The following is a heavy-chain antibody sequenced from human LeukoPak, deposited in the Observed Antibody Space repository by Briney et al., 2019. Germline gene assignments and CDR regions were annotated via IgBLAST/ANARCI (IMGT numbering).Heavy chain of an antibody. J-gene: IGHJ4*02. V-gene: IGHV2-70*04. CDR2: IDWDDEK. CDR3: ARTQYGSYFDY. D-gene: IGHD4-17*01. Sequence: ASGPTLVNPTQTLTLTCTFSGFSLSTSGMRVSWIRQPPGKALEWLARIDWDDEKFYSTSLKTRLSISKDTSKNQVVLTMTNMDPVDTATYYCARTQYGSYFDYWGQGTLVIVSS. CDR1: GFSLSTSGMR.